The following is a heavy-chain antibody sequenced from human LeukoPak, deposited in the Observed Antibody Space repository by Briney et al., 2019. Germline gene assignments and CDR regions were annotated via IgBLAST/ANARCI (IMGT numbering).Heavy chain of an antibody. V-gene: IGHV3-15*01. Sequence: GGSLRLSYAGSGFIFTNTWMNWVRQAPGKGLEWVGRIKSETDGGTTDYAAPLKGRFTISRDDSKNTLYLQMNSLRTEDTAIYYCALRYCSSTSCHRGTFDIWGQGTMVTVSS. D-gene: IGHD2-2*01. J-gene: IGHJ3*02. CDR3: ALRYCSSTSCHRGTFDI. CDR2: IKSETDGGTT. CDR1: GFIFTNTW.